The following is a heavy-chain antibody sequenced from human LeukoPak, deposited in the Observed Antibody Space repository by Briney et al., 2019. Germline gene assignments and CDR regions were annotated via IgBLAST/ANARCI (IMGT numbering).Heavy chain of an antibody. Sequence: TGGSLRLSCAASGFTFDDYGMSWVRQAPGKGPEWMGNIKEDGSETYYVDSVKGRFTISRDNAQNSLYLHMHSLRVEDTAVYYCARDPYVSNFDYWGQGTLVTVSS. D-gene: IGHD3-10*02. J-gene: IGHJ4*02. CDR1: GFTFDDYG. V-gene: IGHV3-7*03. CDR3: ARDPYVSNFDY. CDR2: IKEDGSET.